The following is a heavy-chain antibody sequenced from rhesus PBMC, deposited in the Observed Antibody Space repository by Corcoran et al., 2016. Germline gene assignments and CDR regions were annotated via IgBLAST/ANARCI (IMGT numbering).Heavy chain of an antibody. CDR3: ARVDYNIWTGYGLDS. J-gene: IGHJ6*01. D-gene: IGHD3-3*01. CDR2: IYGSSEST. V-gene: IGHV4S7*01. CDR1: GGSISDSYY. Sequence: QVQLQESGPGLVKPSATLSLTCAVSGGSISDSYYWNWIRQPPGKGLEWIGNIYGSSESTYYNPALKRRVTISKDTSKNQFSLKLSSVTAADTAVYYCARVDYNIWTGYGLDSWGQGVVVTVSS.